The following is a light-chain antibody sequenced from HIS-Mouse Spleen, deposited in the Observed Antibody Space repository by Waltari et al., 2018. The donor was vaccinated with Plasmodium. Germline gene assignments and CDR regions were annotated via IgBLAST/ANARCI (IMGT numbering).Light chain of an antibody. J-gene: IGLJ2*01. CDR3: GQDMGSGIWV. Sequence: QTVVTHEPSFSVSPGGTVPLTCGLSSGSVSTSSYPSCYQQTPGQAPSTLNSSTNTRTTRVLGLFSGSFLGNKAARTITVAQADDECDYYCGQDMGSGIWVFGGGTKLTVL. CDR2: STN. V-gene: IGLV8-61*01. CDR1: SGSVSTSSY.